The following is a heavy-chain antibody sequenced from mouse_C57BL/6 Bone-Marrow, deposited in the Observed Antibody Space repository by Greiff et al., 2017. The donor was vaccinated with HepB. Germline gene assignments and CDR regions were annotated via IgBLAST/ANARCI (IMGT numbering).Heavy chain of an antibody. J-gene: IGHJ3*01. CDR1: GYAFSCYW. D-gene: IGHD2-4*01. V-gene: IGHV1-80*01. CDR2: IYPGDGVT. CDR3: ARWDDYDGAY. Sequence: QVQLKESGAELVKPGASVKISCQASGYAFSCYWMNWVKPRPGKGLEWIGQIYPGDGVTNYNGKFKGKATLTAEKSFSTAYMELRSLTSEDSAVYYSARWDDYDGAYWGQGTLVTVSA.